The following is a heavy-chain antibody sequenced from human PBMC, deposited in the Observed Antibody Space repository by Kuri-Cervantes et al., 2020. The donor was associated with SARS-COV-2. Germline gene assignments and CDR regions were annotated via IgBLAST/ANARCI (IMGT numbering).Heavy chain of an antibody. D-gene: IGHD2-2*01. CDR2: INPRGGST. Sequence: ASVKVSCKASGYTFSDYYMHWVRQAPGQGLEWMGIINPRGGSTNYAQKFQGRVTMTRDTSTSTVNMELSSLRSEDTAVYYCVRGESTMGTKYQLLPNYNWFDPWGQGTLVTVSS. CDR3: VRGESTMGTKYQLLPNYNWFDP. J-gene: IGHJ5*02. V-gene: IGHV1-46*01. CDR1: GYTFSDYY.